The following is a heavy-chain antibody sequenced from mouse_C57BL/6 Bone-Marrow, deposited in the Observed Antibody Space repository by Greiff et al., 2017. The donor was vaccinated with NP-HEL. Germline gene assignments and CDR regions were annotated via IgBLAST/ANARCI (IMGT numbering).Heavy chain of an antibody. CDR2: IDPSDSYT. Sequence: QVQLQQSGAELVMPGASVKLSCKASGYTFTSYWMHWVKQRPGQGLEWIGEIDPSDSYTNYNQKFKGKSTLTVDKSSSTAYMQLSSLTSEDSAVYYCASGRLPFAYWGQGTLVPVSA. D-gene: IGHD2-4*01. CDR3: ASGRLPFAY. V-gene: IGHV1-69*01. J-gene: IGHJ3*01. CDR1: GYTFTSYW.